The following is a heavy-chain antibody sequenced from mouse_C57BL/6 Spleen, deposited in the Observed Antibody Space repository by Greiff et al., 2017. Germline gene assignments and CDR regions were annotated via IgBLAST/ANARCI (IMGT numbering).Heavy chain of an antibody. V-gene: IGHV5-17*01. Sequence: EVQVVESGGGLVKPGGSLKLSCAASGFTFSDYGMHWVRQAPEKGLEWVAYISSGSSTIYYADTVKGRFTISRDNAKNTLFLQMTSLSSEDTAMYSCARPQYYYGSSGFDYWGQGTTLTVSS. D-gene: IGHD1-1*01. J-gene: IGHJ2*01. CDR1: GFTFSDYG. CDR3: ARPQYYYGSSGFDY. CDR2: ISSGSSTI.